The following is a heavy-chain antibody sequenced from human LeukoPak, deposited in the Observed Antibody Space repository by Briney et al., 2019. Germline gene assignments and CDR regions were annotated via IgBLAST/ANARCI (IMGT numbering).Heavy chain of an antibody. Sequence: QPGGSLRLSCAASGFTFSYFEMNWVRQAPGKGLEWLSYISLSGSTIYYADSVKGRFTISRDNAKSSLYLQMNSLRAEDTAVYFCVRDRMTGDGKPAGGGWFDPWGQGTLVTVSS. J-gene: IGHJ5*02. CDR3: VRDRMTGDGKPAGGGWFDP. CDR2: ISLSGSTI. D-gene: IGHD3-9*01. CDR1: GFTFSYFE. V-gene: IGHV3-48*03.